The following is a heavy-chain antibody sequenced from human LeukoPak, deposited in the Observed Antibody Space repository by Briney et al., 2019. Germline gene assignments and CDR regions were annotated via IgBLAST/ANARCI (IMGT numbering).Heavy chain of an antibody. CDR2: VYDNGNT. J-gene: IGHJ5*02. D-gene: IGHD2-21*02. CDR1: GGSITGHY. V-gene: IGHV4-59*11. CDR3: ARVFRGVVTSNWFDP. Sequence: SEILSLTCTVSGGSITGHYWTWIRQSPGKGLEWIGFVYDNGNTNYNSSLQSRVTMSVDTSTNQLSLKMTSVTAADTAIYYCARVFRGVVTSNWFDPWGQGTLVTVSS.